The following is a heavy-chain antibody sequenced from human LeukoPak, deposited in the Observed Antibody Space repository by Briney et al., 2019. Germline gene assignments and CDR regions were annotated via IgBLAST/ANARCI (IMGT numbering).Heavy chain of an antibody. CDR1: GGSFSGYY. CDR3: VRDYGNFVQGN. D-gene: IGHD1-7*01. CDR2: IYYSGST. J-gene: IGHJ4*02. V-gene: IGHV4-59*12. Sequence: SETLSLTCAVYGGSFSGYYWSWIRQPPGKGLEWIGYIYYSGSTNYNPSLKSRVTMSIDTSNNQFSLKLSFVTAADTAIYYCVRDYGNFVQGNWGQGTLVTVSS.